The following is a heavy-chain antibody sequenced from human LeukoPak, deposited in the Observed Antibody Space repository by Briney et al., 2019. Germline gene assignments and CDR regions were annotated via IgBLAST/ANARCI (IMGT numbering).Heavy chain of an antibody. CDR2: INPNSGGT. D-gene: IGHD3-9*01. CDR1: GYTFTGYY. CDR3: ARVPSGYDDAFDI. V-gene: IGHV1-2*02. Sequence: ASVKVSCRASGYTFTGYYMHWVRQAPGQGLEWMGWINPNSGGTNYAQKFQGRVTMTRDTSISTAYMELSRLRSDDTAVYYCARVPSGYDDAFDIWGQGTMVTVSS. J-gene: IGHJ3*02.